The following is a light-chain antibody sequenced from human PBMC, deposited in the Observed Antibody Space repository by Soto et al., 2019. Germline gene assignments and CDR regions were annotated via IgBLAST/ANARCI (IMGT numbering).Light chain of an antibody. CDR3: QQYNNWPRT. Sequence: EIVMTQSPATLSVSPGERATLSCGASQSVSSDLAWYHQKPGQAPRLLIYGASTRATGIPARFSGSGSGTEFTLTINSLQSEDFAVYYCQQYNNWPRTFGQGTKVEIK. V-gene: IGKV3-15*01. J-gene: IGKJ1*01. CDR2: GAS. CDR1: QSVSSD.